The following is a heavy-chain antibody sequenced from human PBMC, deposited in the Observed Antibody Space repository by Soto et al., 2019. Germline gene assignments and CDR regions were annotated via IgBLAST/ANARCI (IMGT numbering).Heavy chain of an antibody. Sequence: EVQLVESGGGLVQPGGSLRLSCAASGFTVSSNYMSWVRQAPGKGLEWVSVIYSGGSTYYADSVKGRFTISRDNSQNTLYLQMNSLRAEDTAVYYCASQDHDYGDYGDYWGQGTLVTVSS. V-gene: IGHV3-66*04. D-gene: IGHD4-17*01. CDR3: ASQDHDYGDYGDY. J-gene: IGHJ4*02. CDR1: GFTVSSNY. CDR2: IYSGGST.